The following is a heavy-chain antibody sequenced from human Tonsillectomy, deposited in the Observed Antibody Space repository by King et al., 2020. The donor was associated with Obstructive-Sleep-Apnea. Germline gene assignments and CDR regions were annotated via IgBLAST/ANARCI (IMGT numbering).Heavy chain of an antibody. J-gene: IGHJ4*02. CDR3: ATEGGY. CDR2: ISWNSGSI. CDR1: GFTFDDYA. V-gene: IGHV3-9*01. Sequence: VQLVESGGGLVQPGRSLRLSCAASGFTFDDYAMHWVRQALGKGPEWVSGISWNSGSIGYADSVKGRFTISRDNAKNSRYLQMNSLRPEDTALYYCATEGGYWGQGTLVTVSS. D-gene: IGHD3-16*01.